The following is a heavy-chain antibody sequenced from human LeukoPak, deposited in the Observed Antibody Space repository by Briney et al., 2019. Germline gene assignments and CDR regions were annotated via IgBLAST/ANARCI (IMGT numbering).Heavy chain of an antibody. CDR3: ARSRTYGDYGRGLDY. Sequence: GGSLRLSCAGSGFILSSYWMHWVRRPPGKGLVYIACINTDGFSTSYADSVKGRFTISRDNAKNTLYLQMNSLRAEDTAVYYCARSRTYGDYGRGLDYWGQGTLVTVSS. CDR1: GFILSSYW. V-gene: IGHV3-74*01. D-gene: IGHD4-17*01. CDR2: INTDGFST. J-gene: IGHJ4*02.